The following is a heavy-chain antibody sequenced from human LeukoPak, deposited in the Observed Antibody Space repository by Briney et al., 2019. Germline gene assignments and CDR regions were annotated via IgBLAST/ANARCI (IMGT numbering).Heavy chain of an antibody. CDR1: GFTFSSYW. V-gene: IGHV3-7*01. CDR3: AREAIFGVVTRLSDY. J-gene: IGHJ4*02. D-gene: IGHD3-3*01. Sequence: GGSLRLSCAASGFTFSSYWMSWVRQAPGKGLEWVANIKQDGSEKYYVDSVKGRFTISRDNAKNSLYLQMNSLRAEDTAVYYCAREAIFGVVTRLSDYWGQGTLVTVSS. CDR2: IKQDGSEK.